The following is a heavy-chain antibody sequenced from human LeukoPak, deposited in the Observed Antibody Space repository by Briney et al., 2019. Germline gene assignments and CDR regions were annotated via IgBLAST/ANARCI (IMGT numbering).Heavy chain of an antibody. CDR1: GLPFSTYG. J-gene: IGHJ4*01. D-gene: IGHD3-10*01. V-gene: IGHV3-23*01. Sequence: GGSLRLSCAASGLPFSTYGMSWVRQSPGKGLEWVSAISGSATGHITNYADSVKGRFTISRDNDKNTLYLQMNSLIVEDTAVYYCANHRSASEFWGHGTLVTVSS. CDR2: ISGSATGHIT. CDR3: ANHRSASEF.